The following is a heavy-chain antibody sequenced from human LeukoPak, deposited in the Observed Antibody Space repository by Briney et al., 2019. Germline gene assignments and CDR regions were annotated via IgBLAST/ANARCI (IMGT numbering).Heavy chain of an antibody. CDR3: ARGPPYIVVVTGIGFFDS. J-gene: IGHJ4*02. CDR2: INHSGNI. V-gene: IGHV4-34*01. Sequence: SETLSLTCAVYGGSFSGFYWSWIRQPPGKGLEWIGEINHSGNINCNPSLESRVTISVDTSKNQFSLKLSSVTAADTAVYYCARGPPYIVVVTGIGFFDSWGQGTLVTVSS. D-gene: IGHD2-21*02. CDR1: GGSFSGFY.